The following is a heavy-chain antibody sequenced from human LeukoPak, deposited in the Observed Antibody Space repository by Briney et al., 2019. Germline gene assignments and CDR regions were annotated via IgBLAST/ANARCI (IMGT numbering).Heavy chain of an antibody. Sequence: GGSLRLSCAASGVTLSSYAMSWARQAPGKGLEWVSGISSSGSGGNTYYADSVKGRFTISRDNSKNTLYLQMNSLRAEDTAIYYCAKDRLSNGDPAGYWGQGTLVTVSS. V-gene: IGHV3-23*01. CDR3: AKDRLSNGDPAGY. J-gene: IGHJ4*02. CDR2: ISSSGSGGNT. CDR1: GVTLSSYA. D-gene: IGHD4-17*01.